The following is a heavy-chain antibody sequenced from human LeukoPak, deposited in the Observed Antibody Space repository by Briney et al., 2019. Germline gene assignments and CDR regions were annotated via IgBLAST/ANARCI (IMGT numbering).Heavy chain of an antibody. V-gene: IGHV4-31*03. Sequence: PSETLSLTCTVSGGSISSGGYYWSWLRQHPGKGLEWIGYIYYSGSTYYNPSLKSRVTISVDTSKNQFSLKLNSVTAADTAVYYCARARTYGSGDYWGQGTLVTVSS. D-gene: IGHD3-10*01. CDR1: GGSISSGGYY. J-gene: IGHJ4*02. CDR3: ARARTYGSGDY. CDR2: IYYSGST.